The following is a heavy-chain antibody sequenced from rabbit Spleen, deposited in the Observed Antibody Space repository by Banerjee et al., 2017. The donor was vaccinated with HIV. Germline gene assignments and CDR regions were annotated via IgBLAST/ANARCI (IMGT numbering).Heavy chain of an antibody. V-gene: IGHV1S39*01. J-gene: IGHJ4*01. CDR3: ARETSGGWGVVLYYFNL. Sequence: QEQLVESGGGLVTPGGSLTLSCKASGFDLSNYGVSWVRQAPGKGLEWIGYIDPIFSTTHYASWVNGRFTISKTSSTTVTLQMTSLTAADTATYFCARETSGGWGVVLYYFNLWGQGTLVTVS. CDR1: GFDLSNYG. CDR2: IDPIFSTT. D-gene: IGHD4-1*01.